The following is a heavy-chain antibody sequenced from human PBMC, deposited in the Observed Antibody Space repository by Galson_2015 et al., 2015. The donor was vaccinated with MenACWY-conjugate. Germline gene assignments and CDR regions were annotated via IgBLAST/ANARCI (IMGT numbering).Heavy chain of an antibody. V-gene: IGHV3-74*01. Sequence: SLRLSCAASEFTFSSLWIHWVRQVPGEGLVWVSRINPDGHTTDYADSVKGRFTVSRDNAKNTAYLQMNGLRAEDTAVYYCATAGNYRFDIWGQGTMVTVSS. CDR3: ATAGNYRFDI. CDR1: EFTFSSLW. D-gene: IGHD5-24*01. J-gene: IGHJ3*02. CDR2: INPDGHTT.